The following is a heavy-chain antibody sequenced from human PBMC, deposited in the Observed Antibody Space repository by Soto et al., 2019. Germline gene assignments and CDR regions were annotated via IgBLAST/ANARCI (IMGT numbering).Heavy chain of an antibody. D-gene: IGHD2-15*01. J-gene: IGHJ6*02. Sequence: EVQLVESGGGLVQPGGSLRVSCAASGFTFSRFWMHWVRQAPGMGLVWVSRVNSDGSSTNYADSVKGRFTISRDNAKNTLYLQMNSLRAEDTAVYYCARAGGSCSDGICTHRYFYGMDVWGQGTTVTVSS. V-gene: IGHV3-74*01. CDR2: VNSDGSST. CDR3: ARAGGSCSDGICTHRYFYGMDV. CDR1: GFTFSRFW.